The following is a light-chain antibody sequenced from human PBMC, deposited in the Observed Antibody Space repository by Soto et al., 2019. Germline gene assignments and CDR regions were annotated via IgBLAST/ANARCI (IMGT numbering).Light chain of an antibody. Sequence: ELVLTQSPGTLSLSPGESAALSCRASQPVSSNFLAWYQQKPGQAPRLLIYGGSSRASGIPDRFFGSGSGTDFTLTIHRLEPEDFAVYYWQQYANSPITFGQGTRLEIK. V-gene: IGKV3-20*01. CDR3: QQYANSPIT. J-gene: IGKJ5*01. CDR1: QPVSSNF. CDR2: GGS.